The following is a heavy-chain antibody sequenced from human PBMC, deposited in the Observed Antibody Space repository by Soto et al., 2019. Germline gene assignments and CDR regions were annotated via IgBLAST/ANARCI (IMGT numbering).Heavy chain of an antibody. Sequence: GGSKRLSCAASGYSITNNGMHWVRQAPGKGLEWAALIWAHGTDQYYADSVKGRFTVSRDTSTNTVYLQMNSLRAEDTARYYCGKDIRSGSIDYWGQGTLVTVSS. CDR2: IWAHGTDQ. CDR3: GKDIRSGSIDY. J-gene: IGHJ4*02. CDR1: GYSITNNG. V-gene: IGHV3-33*06. D-gene: IGHD1-1*01.